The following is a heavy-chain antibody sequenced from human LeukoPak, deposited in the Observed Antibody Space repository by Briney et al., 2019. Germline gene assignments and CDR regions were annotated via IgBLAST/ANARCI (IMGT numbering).Heavy chain of an antibody. D-gene: IGHD4-23*01. CDR2: IYDTGTT. J-gene: IGHJ4*02. V-gene: IGHV4-59*01. CDR1: CFSISSYY. CDR3: ARGLRWNDY. Sequence: PSETLSLTCTASCFSISSYYLSWIRQPPGKGLEWIGYIYDTGTTNYNPSLMSRLTISVDTSTNQSSLKLSSLTPADTAVHYCARGLRWNDYWGQGTLVTVSS.